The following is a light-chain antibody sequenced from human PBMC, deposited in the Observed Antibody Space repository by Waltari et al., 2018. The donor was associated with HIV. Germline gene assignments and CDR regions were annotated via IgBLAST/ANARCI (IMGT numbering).Light chain of an antibody. Sequence: SYELTQPPSVSVSPGQTARITCSGDALAKQYGYWYQQKAGQASVVIIYKDTERPAGIPERISGSSSETTVTLTIRGVKREDEAAYYCQSTDSSIIYVFGSGTKATVL. CDR1: ALAKQY. CDR2: KDT. V-gene: IGLV3-25*03. CDR3: QSTDSSIIYV. J-gene: IGLJ1*01.